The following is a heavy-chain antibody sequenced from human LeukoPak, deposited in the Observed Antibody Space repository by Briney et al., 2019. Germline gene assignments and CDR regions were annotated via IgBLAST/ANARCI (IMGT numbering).Heavy chain of an antibody. CDR3: ARVYQGVSLFDGIDY. Sequence: GGSLRLSCAASGFTFRSYWMNWVRQAPGKGLEWVANIKEDGSEEYYVDSVRDRFTISRDNAKNLLYLQMNSLRAEDTAVYYCARVYQGVSLFDGIDYWGQGTLVTVSS. CDR2: IKEDGSEE. D-gene: IGHD3-10*01. CDR1: GFTFRSYW. V-gene: IGHV3-7*01. J-gene: IGHJ4*02.